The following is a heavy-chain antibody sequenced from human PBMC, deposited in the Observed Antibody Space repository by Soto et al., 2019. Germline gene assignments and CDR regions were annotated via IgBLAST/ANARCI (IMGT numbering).Heavy chain of an antibody. V-gene: IGHV4-59*08. Sequence: SETLSLTCTVSGGSISSYYWSWIRQPPGKGLEWIGYIYYSGSTNYNPSLKSRVTISVDTSKNQFSLKLSSVTAADTAVYYCARNNGGDYKPWSYYYYYMDVWGKGTTVTVSS. CDR1: GGSISSYY. J-gene: IGHJ6*03. CDR3: ARNNGGDYKPWSYYYYYMDV. CDR2: IYYSGST. D-gene: IGHD4-17*01.